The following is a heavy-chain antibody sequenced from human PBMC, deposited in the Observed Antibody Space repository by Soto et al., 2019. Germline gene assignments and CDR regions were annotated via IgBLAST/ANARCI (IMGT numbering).Heavy chain of an antibody. V-gene: IGHV1-3*04. CDR2: INTGNGNT. J-gene: IGHJ4*02. CDR3: ARDRYYYYDTSGYYSY. D-gene: IGHD3-22*01. CDR1: GYSFTSHF. Sequence: QVQLVQSGAEVKKPGASMKVSCRTSGYSFTSHFIHWVRQAPGQRLEWMGWINTGNGNTRYSENLEGRVTITRATSASTVYMELSSLRSEDTAGYSCARDRYYYYDTSGYYSYWGQGTLVPVSS.